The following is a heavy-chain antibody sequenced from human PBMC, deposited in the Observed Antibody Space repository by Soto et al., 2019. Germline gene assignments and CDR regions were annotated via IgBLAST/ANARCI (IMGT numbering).Heavy chain of an antibody. CDR2: IIPIFGTA. J-gene: IGHJ6*02. CDR3: ARDWAAAGTVLYYYSGMDV. V-gene: IGHV1-69*13. D-gene: IGHD6-13*01. Sequence: SVKVSCKASGGTFSSYAISWVRQAPGQGLEWMGGIIPIFGTANYAQKFQGRVTITADESTSTAYMELSSLRSEDTAVYYCARDWAAAGTVLYYYSGMDVWGQGTTVTVSS. CDR1: GGTFSSYA.